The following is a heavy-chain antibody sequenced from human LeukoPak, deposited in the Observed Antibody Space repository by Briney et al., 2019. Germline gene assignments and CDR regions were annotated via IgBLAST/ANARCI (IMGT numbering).Heavy chain of an antibody. CDR1: GFTFSSYG. Sequence: GRSLRLSCAASGFTFSSYGMHWVRQAPGKGLEWVADISYDGSNKYYADSVKGRFTISRDNSKNTLYVQMNSLRAEDTAVYYCAKKVRDSSGFDYWGQGTLVTVSS. CDR3: AKKVRDSSGFDY. CDR2: ISYDGSNK. V-gene: IGHV3-30*18. J-gene: IGHJ4*02. D-gene: IGHD6-19*01.